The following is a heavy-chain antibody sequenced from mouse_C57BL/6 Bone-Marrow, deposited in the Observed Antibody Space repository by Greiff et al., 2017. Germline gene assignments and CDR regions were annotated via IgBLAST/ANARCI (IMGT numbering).Heavy chain of an antibody. D-gene: IGHD1-1*01. CDR1: GYTFTGYC. CDR2: ILPGSGST. CDR3: AGYYYGSSQFDD. V-gene: IGHV1-9*01. J-gene: IGHJ2*01. Sequence: EPSCKATGYTFTGYCIEWVKQMPGHGLEWFGEILPGSGSTNYNEKFKGKATFTAETSSNTAYMQLSSLTTEDSAIYYCAGYYYGSSQFDDWGQGTTLTVSS.